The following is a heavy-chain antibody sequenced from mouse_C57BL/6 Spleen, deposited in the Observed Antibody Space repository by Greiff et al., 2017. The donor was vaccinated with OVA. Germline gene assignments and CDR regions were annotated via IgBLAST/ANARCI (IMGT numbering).Heavy chain of an antibody. V-gene: IGHV14-4*01. Sequence: EVQVVESGAELVRPGASVKLSCTASGFNIKDDYMHWVKQRPEQGLEWIGWIDPENGDTEYASKFQGKATITADTSSNTAYLQLSSLTSEDTAVYYCTTGGNYDAWFAYWGQGTLVTVSA. D-gene: IGHD2-1*01. J-gene: IGHJ3*01. CDR3: TTGGNYDAWFAY. CDR2: IDPENGDT. CDR1: GFNIKDDY.